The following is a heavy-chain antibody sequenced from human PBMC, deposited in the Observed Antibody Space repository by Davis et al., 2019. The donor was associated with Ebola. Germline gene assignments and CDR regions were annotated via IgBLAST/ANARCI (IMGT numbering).Heavy chain of an antibody. J-gene: IGHJ4*02. CDR2: IYYSGIT. V-gene: IGHV4-59*01. Sequence: MPSETLSLTCTVSGGSISSCYWSWLRQPPGKGLEWIGYIYYSGITNYNPSLKSRVTMFVDTSKNQFSLLLSSVTAADTAVYYCATTDPEQLWFRFDSWGQGTLVTVSS. CDR3: ATTDPEQLWFRFDS. CDR1: GGSISSCY. D-gene: IGHD1/OR15-1a*01.